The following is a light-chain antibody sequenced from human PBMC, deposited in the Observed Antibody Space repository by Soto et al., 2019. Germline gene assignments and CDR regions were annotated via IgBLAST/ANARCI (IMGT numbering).Light chain of an antibody. J-gene: IGLJ2*01. CDR2: EVS. CDR3: SSYAGSNNYVV. Sequence: QSVLTQPPSASGSPGQSVTISCTGTSSDVGGYNYVSWYQQHPGKAPKLMIYEVSNRPSGVPDRFSGSRSGNTASLTVSGLQADDEGDYYCSSYAGSNNYVVFGGGTQLTVL. V-gene: IGLV2-8*01. CDR1: SSDVGGYNY.